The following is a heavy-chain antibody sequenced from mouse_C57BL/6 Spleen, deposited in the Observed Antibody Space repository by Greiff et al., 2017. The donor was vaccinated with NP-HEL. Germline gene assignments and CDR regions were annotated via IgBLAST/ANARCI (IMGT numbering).Heavy chain of an antibody. CDR1: GFSFTTYA. Sequence: EVQLVESGGGLVQPKGSLKLSCAASGFSFTTYAMNWVRQAPGKGLEWVARIRSKSNNYATYYADSVKDRFTISRDDSESMLYLQMNNLKTEDTAMDYCVRGGTYYGYVFDYWGQGTTLTVSS. J-gene: IGHJ2*01. D-gene: IGHD2-9*01. CDR2: IRSKSNNYAT. V-gene: IGHV10-1*01. CDR3: VRGGTYYGYVFDY.